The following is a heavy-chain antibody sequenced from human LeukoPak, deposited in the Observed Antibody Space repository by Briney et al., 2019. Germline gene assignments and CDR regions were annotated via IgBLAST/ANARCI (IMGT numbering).Heavy chain of an antibody. CDR3: ARAPPGLNWFDP. J-gene: IGHJ5*02. V-gene: IGHV3-23*01. Sequence: GGSLRLSCAASGFTFSSFAMSWVRQAPGKELEWVSAISSSGGGTFYADSVRGPFTISRDNSKNTLYLQMNSLRVEDTAVYYCARAPPGLNWFDPWGQGTLVTVSS. CDR1: GFTFSSFA. CDR2: ISSSGGGT.